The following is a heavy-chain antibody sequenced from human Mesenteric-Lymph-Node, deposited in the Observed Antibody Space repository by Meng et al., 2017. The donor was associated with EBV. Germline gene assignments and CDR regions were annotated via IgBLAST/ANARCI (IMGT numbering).Heavy chain of an antibody. CDR3: TRFLRGYIGSLNF. D-gene: IGHD5-12*01. Sequence: QVELQESGSGLVKPSQTLSLTCAVSGGSIINNDYSWSWIRQSPGKGLEWIGHIYHSGSTSYNPSLKSRVTISVDTSKNQFSLKLSSVTAADTAVYYCTRFLRGYIGSLNFWGQGTLVTVSS. CDR2: IYHSGST. J-gene: IGHJ4*02. CDR1: GGSIINNDYS. V-gene: IGHV4-30-2*06.